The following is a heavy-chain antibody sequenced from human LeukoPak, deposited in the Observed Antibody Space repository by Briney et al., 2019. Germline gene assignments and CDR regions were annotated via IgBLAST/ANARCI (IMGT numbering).Heavy chain of an antibody. Sequence: PSETLSLTCTVSGGSNSSYYWSWIRQPPGKGLEWIGYIYYSGSTNYNPSLKSRVTISVDTSKNQFSLKLSSVTAADTAVYYCAREGSEMATAYWYFDLWGRGTLVTVSS. CDR2: IYYSGST. CDR1: GGSNSSYY. J-gene: IGHJ2*01. CDR3: AREGSEMATAYWYFDL. V-gene: IGHV4-59*01. D-gene: IGHD5-24*01.